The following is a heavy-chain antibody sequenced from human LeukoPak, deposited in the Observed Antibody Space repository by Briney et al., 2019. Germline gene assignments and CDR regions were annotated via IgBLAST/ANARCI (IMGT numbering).Heavy chain of an antibody. V-gene: IGHV4-34*01. CDR2: INHSGST. Sequence: SETLSLTCAVYGGSFSGYYWSWIRQPPGKGLEWIGEINHSGSTNYNPSLKSRVTISVDTSRNQFSLKLSSVTAADTAVYYCARVIVVVPAAISVYWYFDLWGRGTLVTVSS. J-gene: IGHJ2*01. CDR1: GGSFSGYY. D-gene: IGHD2-2*01. CDR3: ARVIVVVPAAISVYWYFDL.